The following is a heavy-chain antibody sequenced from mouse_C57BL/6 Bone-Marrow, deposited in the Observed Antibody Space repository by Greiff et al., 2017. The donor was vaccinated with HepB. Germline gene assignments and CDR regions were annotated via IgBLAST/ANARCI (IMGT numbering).Heavy chain of an antibody. D-gene: IGHD3-2*02. CDR2: INPNNGGT. Sequence: VQLQQSGPELVKPGASVKISCKASGYTFTDYYMNWVKQSHGKSLEWIGDINPNNGGTSYNQKFKGKATLTVDKSSSTAYMELRSLTSEDSAVYYCARPSGAYWGQGTRVTVSA. J-gene: IGHJ3*01. V-gene: IGHV1-26*01. CDR1: GYTFTDYY. CDR3: ARPSGAY.